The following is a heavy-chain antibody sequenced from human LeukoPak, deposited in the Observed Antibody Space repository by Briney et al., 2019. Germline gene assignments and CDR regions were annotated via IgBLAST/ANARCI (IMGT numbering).Heavy chain of an antibody. CDR3: ARLHVDIVATTPDY. D-gene: IGHD5-12*01. CDR2: VSSSGSTI. CDR1: GFTFSDYY. V-gene: IGHV3-11*01. Sequence: PGGSLRLSCAASGFTFSDYYMSWIRQAPGKGLEWVSYVSSSGSTIYYADSVKGRFTISRDNAKNSLYLQMNSLRAEDTAVYYCARLHVDIVATTPDYWGQGTLVTVSS. J-gene: IGHJ4*02.